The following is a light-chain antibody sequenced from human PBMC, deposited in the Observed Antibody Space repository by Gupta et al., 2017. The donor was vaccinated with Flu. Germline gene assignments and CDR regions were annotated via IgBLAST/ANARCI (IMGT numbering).Light chain of an antibody. CDR3: FSYTSSMTWV. CDR2: EVS. CDR1: SSDVGGYNY. V-gene: IGLV2-14*01. Sequence: QSALTQPASVSGSPGQSITISCTGTSSDVGGYNYVSWYQPHPGKAPKLMIYEVSNRPSGVANRFSGSKSGNTASLTISGLQAEDEADYYCFSYTSSMTWVFGGGTRLTVL. J-gene: IGLJ3*02.